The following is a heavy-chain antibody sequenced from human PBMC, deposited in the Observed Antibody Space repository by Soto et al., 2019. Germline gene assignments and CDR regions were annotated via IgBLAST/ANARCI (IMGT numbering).Heavy chain of an antibody. V-gene: IGHV3-30*18. CDR3: AKSHYYGSGSLDY. Sequence: LRLSCAASGFTFSSYGMHWVRQAPGKGLEWVAVISYDGSNQYYADSVKGRFTISRDNSKNTLYLQMNSLGAEDTAVYYCAKSHYYGSGSLDYWGQGTLVTVSS. CDR2: ISYDGSNQ. CDR1: GFTFSSYG. J-gene: IGHJ4*02. D-gene: IGHD3-10*01.